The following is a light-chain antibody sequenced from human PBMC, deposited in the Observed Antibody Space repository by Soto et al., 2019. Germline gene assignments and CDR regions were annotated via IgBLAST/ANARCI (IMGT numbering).Light chain of an antibody. CDR1: QSITSY. V-gene: IGKV3-11*01. CDR2: DAV. CDR3: QQRSNWPPFT. J-gene: IGKJ3*01. Sequence: EIVLTQSPAYLSLTPGERVTLSCRASQSITSYLAWYQKKPGQTPRLLIYDAVNRATGVPDRFSGGGSGTDFTLTISSLEAEDSAVYYCQQRSNWPPFTFGPGTKVDIK.